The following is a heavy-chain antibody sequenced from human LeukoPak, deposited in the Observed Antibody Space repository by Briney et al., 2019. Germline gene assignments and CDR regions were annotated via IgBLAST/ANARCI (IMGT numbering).Heavy chain of an antibody. D-gene: IGHD5-12*01. CDR3: ARDSDSGYGPFAS. CDR2: IHSGGTT. Sequence: PGGSLRLSRAASGFTVSNNYMSAVRHGPGEGLEWVSVIHSGGTTNYADSVQGRFTISRDNSKTTVYLHMNSLRAEDTAVYYCARDSDSGYGPFASWGQGTLVTVSS. CDR1: GFTVSNNY. J-gene: IGHJ4*02. V-gene: IGHV3-53*01.